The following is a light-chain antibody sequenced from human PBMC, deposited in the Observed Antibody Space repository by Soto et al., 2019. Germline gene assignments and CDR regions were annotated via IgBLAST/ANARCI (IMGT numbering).Light chain of an antibody. CDR2: DVS. J-gene: IGKJ5*01. Sequence: EIVMTRSPDTLSLSPGERATLSCRAGQGVTTNFAWYQQKSGQSPRLLIYDVSIRATGVPARFSGTGSETDFTLTISGLQSEDSAVYFCQQYNNWPYSFGQGTRLEI. CDR3: QQYNNWPYS. CDR1: QGVTTN. V-gene: IGKV3-15*01.